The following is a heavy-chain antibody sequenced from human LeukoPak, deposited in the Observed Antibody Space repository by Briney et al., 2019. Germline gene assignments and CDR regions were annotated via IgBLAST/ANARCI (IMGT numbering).Heavy chain of an antibody. Sequence: GGSLRRSCAASGFTFSSYGMHWVRQAPGKGLEWVAVLSYAGDYKFSADSVKGRFTISRDNSKNTLYLQMNSLRAEDTAVYYCAKDAGSGTYSDGYYFDYWGQGTLVTVSS. CDR3: AKDAGSGTYSDGYYFDY. J-gene: IGHJ4*02. V-gene: IGHV3-30*18. CDR2: LSYAGDYK. D-gene: IGHD3-10*01. CDR1: GFTFSSYG.